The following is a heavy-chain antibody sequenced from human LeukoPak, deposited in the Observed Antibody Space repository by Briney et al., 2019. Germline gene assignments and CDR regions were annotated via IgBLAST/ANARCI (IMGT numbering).Heavy chain of an antibody. J-gene: IGHJ4*02. CDR3: ARGRGYYGSGTYYHD. Sequence: SETLSLTCTVSGYSISSGYYWGWIRQPPGKRLEWIGSIYHSGSTYYNPSLKSRVTISVDTSKNQFSLKLSSVTAADTAVYYCARGRGYYGSGTYYHDWGQGTLVTVSS. CDR2: IYHSGST. D-gene: IGHD3-10*01. V-gene: IGHV4-38-2*02. CDR1: GYSISSGYY.